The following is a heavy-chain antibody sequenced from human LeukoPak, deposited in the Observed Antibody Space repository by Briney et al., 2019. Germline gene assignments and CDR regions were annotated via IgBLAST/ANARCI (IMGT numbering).Heavy chain of an antibody. CDR3: TTSLYSGYDWGSDY. V-gene: IGHV3-15*01. Sequence: PGGSLRLSCAASGFTFSNAYMTWVRQAPGKGLEWVGRIRSKTDGGTTGSAAPVKGRFTISRDDSKTTLYLQMNSLKTEDTAVYYCTTSLYSGYDWGSDYWGQGTLVTVSS. J-gene: IGHJ4*02. D-gene: IGHD5-12*01. CDR1: GFTFSNAY. CDR2: IRSKTDGGTT.